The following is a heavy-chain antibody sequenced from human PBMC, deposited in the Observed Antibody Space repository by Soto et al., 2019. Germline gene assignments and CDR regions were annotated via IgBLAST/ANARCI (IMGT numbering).Heavy chain of an antibody. CDR3: ARAYYGSVLDY. D-gene: IGHD3-10*01. Sequence: SETLSLTCAVSGGSISSGGYSWSWIRQPPGKGLEWIGYIYHSGSTYYNPSLKSRVTISVDRSKNQFSLKLNSVTAADTAVYYCARAYYGSVLDYWGQGTLVTVSS. J-gene: IGHJ4*02. CDR2: IYHSGST. V-gene: IGHV4-30-2*01. CDR1: GGSISSGGYS.